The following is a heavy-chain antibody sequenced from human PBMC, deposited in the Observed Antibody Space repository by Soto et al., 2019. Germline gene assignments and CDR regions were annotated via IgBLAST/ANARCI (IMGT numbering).Heavy chain of an antibody. D-gene: IGHD5-18*01. CDR3: ARGGDTAMVRPPNY. Sequence: VQLVESGGGVVQPGRSLRLSCAASGFTFSSYGMHWVRQAPGKGLEWVAVIWYDGSNKYYADSVKGRFTISRDNSKNTLYLQMNSLRAEDTAVYYCARGGDTAMVRPPNYWGQGTLVTVSS. V-gene: IGHV3-33*01. J-gene: IGHJ4*02. CDR2: IWYDGSNK. CDR1: GFTFSSYG.